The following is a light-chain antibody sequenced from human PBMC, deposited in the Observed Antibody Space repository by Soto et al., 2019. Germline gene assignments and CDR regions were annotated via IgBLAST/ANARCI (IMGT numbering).Light chain of an antibody. CDR1: QSLLHSNGVNY. Sequence: DIVMTQSPLSLPVTPGEPASISCRSSQSLLHSNGVNYLDWFLQKPGQSPQVLIYLGSNRASGVPARFSGSGSGTDFTLKISRVEAEDVGVYYCMQSLRTPNTFGQGTKLEIK. CDR2: LGS. CDR3: MQSLRTPNT. J-gene: IGKJ2*01. V-gene: IGKV2-28*01.